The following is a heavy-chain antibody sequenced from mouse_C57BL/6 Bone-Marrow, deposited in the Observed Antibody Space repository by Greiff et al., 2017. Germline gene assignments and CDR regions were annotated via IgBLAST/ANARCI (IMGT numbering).Heavy chain of an antibody. CDR2: ILPGSGST. CDR1: GYTFTGYW. D-gene: IGHD1-1*01. CDR3: VRRPYYYGSSYDAMDY. J-gene: IGHJ4*01. V-gene: IGHV1-9*01. Sequence: VQLMESGAELMKPGASVKLSCKATGYTFTGYWIEWVKQRPGHGLEWIGEILPGSGSTNYNEKFKGKATFTADTSSNTAYMQLSSLTTEDSAIYYCVRRPYYYGSSYDAMDYWGQGTSVTVSS.